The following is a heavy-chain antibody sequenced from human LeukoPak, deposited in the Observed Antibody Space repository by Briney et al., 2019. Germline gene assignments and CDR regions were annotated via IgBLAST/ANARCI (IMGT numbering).Heavy chain of an antibody. D-gene: IGHD2-15*01. CDR1: GFGLSGYW. V-gene: IGHV3-74*01. CDR2: NNGDGSTT. J-gene: IGHJ5*02. CDR3: ARDPRNVGLAP. Sequence: GSLRLSCVASGFGLSGYWMYWVRQAPGKGLMYISRNNGDGSTTNYADVVKGRFTMSRDNVKNTLYLQMNSLRVEDTAVYYCARDPRNVGLAPWGQGTLVTVSS.